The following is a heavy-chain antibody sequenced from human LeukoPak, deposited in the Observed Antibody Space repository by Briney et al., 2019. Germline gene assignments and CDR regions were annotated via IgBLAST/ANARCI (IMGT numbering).Heavy chain of an antibody. D-gene: IGHD1-26*01. J-gene: IGHJ3*02. CDR3: ARDPYRFAFDI. CDR2: INVDGTAE. CDR1: GFTISSYW. Sequence: GGSLRLSCGATGFTISSYWMHWVRQAPGKGLEWVANINVDGTAEYYVDSVKGRFTISRDNAKNSLYLQMNSLRAEDTAVYYCARDPYRFAFDIWGQGTVVLVSS. V-gene: IGHV3-7*03.